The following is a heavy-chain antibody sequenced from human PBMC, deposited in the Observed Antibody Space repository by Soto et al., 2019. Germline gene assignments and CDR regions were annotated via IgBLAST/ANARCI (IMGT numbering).Heavy chain of an antibody. CDR1: GDSVSSNSAA. Sequence: SQTLSLTCAISGDSVSSNSAAWNWIRQSPSRGLEWLGRTYYRSKWYNDYAVSVKSRITINPDTSKNQFSLQLNSVTPEDTAVYYCARAPYDFWSGPNYLGYYYYMDVWGKGTTVTV. CDR3: ARAPYDFWSGPNYLGYYYYMDV. V-gene: IGHV6-1*01. CDR2: TYYRSKWYN. J-gene: IGHJ6*03. D-gene: IGHD3-3*01.